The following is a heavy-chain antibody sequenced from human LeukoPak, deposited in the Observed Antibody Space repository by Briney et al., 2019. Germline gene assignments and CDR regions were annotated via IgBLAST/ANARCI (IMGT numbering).Heavy chain of an antibody. V-gene: IGHV4-34*01. J-gene: IGHJ4*02. CDR2: INHSGST. D-gene: IGHD2-8*01. CDR1: GGSFSGYY. Sequence: SETLSLTCAVYGGSFSGYYWSWIRQPPGKGLEWIGEINHSGSTNYNPSLKSRVSISVDTSKNQFSLKLSSVTAADTAVYYCARGGRGSCRLIYFDYWGQGTLVTVSS. CDR3: ARGGRGSCRLIYFDY.